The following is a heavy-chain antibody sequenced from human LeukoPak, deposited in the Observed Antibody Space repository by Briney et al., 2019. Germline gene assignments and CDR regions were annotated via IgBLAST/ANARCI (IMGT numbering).Heavy chain of an antibody. Sequence: SETLSLTCTVSGGSISSYYWSWIRQPAGKGLESIGHISTSGSTNYNPSLKSRVTMLVDTSKNQFSLKLSSVTAADTAVYYRARVRYSDSSVLTRKRSYYFDYWGQGTLVTVSS. CDR3: ARVRYSDSSVLTRKRSYYFDY. V-gene: IGHV4-4*07. CDR1: GGSISSYY. CDR2: ISTSGST. J-gene: IGHJ4*02. D-gene: IGHD3-22*01.